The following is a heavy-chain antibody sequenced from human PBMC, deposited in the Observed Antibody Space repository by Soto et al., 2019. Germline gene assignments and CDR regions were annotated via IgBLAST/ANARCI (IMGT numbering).Heavy chain of an antibody. D-gene: IGHD4-17*01. Sequence: GSLRLSCSASGFSLSMFSMHWVRQAPGKGLEYVSGISSDGDSTYYADSVKGRFTISRDNSKNTLYLQMSSLRAVDTAVYYCVHPRSTVQIPPTWGQGTLVTVSS. CDR2: ISSDGDST. J-gene: IGHJ5*02. CDR1: GFSLSMFS. V-gene: IGHV3-64D*06. CDR3: VHPRSTVQIPPT.